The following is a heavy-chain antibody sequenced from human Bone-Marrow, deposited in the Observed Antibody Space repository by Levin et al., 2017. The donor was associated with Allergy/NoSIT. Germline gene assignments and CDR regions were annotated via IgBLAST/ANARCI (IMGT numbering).Heavy chain of an antibody. CDR2: ISGSGSTT. D-gene: IGHD2-15*01. CDR3: AQDRHVAVSLFHI. V-gene: IGHV3-23*01. CDR1: GFIFSTFA. J-gene: IGHJ3*02. Sequence: GGSLRLSRAASGFIFSTFAMSWVRQAPGKGLEWFSAISGSGSTTYYADSVKGRFTISRDNSKNTLYLQMNSLRAEDTGVYFCAQDRHVAVSLFHIWGQGTTVIVSS.